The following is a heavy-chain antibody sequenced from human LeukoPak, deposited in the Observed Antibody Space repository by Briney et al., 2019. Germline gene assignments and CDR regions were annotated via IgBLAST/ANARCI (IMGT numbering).Heavy chain of an antibody. CDR3: ARARLGYSSGWSEPDY. V-gene: IGHV1-69*13. CDR1: GGTFSSYA. D-gene: IGHD6-19*01. J-gene: IGHJ4*02. CDR2: IIPIFGTA. Sequence: SVKVSCKASGGTFSSYAISWVRQAPGQGLEWMGGIIPIFGTANYAQKFQGRVTITADESTSTAYMELSSLRSEDTAVYYCARARLGYSSGWSEPDYWGQGTLVTVSS.